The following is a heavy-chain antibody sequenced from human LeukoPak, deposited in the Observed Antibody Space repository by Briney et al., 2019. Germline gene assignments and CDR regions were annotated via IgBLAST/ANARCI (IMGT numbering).Heavy chain of an antibody. CDR1: GGTFSTYG. V-gene: IGHV1-46*01. Sequence: ASVKVSCKASGGTFSTYGITWVRQAPGQGLEWMGIINPSGGSTNYAQKFRGRVTMTRDTSTSTAYMELSRLRSDDTAVYYCARDSGYCSGGSCWYFDYWGQGTLVTVSS. CDR3: ARDSGYCSGGSCWYFDY. CDR2: INPSGGST. D-gene: IGHD2-15*01. J-gene: IGHJ4*02.